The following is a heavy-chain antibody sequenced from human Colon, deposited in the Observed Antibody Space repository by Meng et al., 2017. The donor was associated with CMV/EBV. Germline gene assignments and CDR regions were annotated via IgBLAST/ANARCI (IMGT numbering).Heavy chain of an antibody. CDR1: GGSVSNYH. J-gene: IGHJ5*02. CDR3: ARGSLVGSSGYRWFDP. V-gene: IGHV4-59*02. CDR2: INDSGSS. D-gene: IGHD5-18*01. Sequence: ESLKISCTVSGGSVSNYHWSWIRQSPGKGLEWIGNINDSGSSSYHPSVKSRITMSVDTSKNQFSLKLDSVDAADTAVYYCARGSLVGSSGYRWFDPWGQGTLVTVSS.